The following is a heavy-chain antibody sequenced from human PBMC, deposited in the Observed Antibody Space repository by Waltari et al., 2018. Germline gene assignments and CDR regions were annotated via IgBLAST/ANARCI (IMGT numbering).Heavy chain of an antibody. J-gene: IGHJ3*02. CDR1: GYSISSGYY. Sequence: QVQLQESGPGLVKPSETLSLTCAVSGYSISSGYYWGWIRQPPGKGLEWIGRIYHSGSTYYNPSLMSRVTISVDTSKNQFSLKLSSVTAADTAVYYCARREQQLDSWAFDIWGQGTMVTVSS. D-gene: IGHD6-13*01. CDR3: ARREQQLDSWAFDI. V-gene: IGHV4-38-2*01. CDR2: IYHSGST.